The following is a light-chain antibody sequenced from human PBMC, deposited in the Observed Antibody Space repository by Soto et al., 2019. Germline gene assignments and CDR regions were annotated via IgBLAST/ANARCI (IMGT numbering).Light chain of an antibody. Sequence: DIQMTQSPSSLSASVGDRVTITCRASQSISSYLNWYQQKPGMAHKLLISDAYTLESGVQSRFSGSGSGPEFTLTIRSLQPDDFGTYYCKQYNSFAWTFGQGTKVDIK. CDR1: QSISSY. V-gene: IGKV1-5*01. J-gene: IGKJ1*01. CDR2: DAY. CDR3: KQYNSFAWT.